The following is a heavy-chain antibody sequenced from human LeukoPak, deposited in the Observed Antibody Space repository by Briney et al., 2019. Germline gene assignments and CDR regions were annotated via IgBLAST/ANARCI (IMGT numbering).Heavy chain of an antibody. CDR3: ARASRWELPRYFDY. V-gene: IGHV1-2*02. J-gene: IGHJ4*02. D-gene: IGHD1-26*01. CDR1: GYTFTGYY. Sequence: GASVKVSCKASGYTFTGYYMHWVRQAPGQGLEWMGWINPNSGGTDYAQKFQGRVTMTRDTSISTAYMELSRLRSDDTAVYYCARASRWELPRYFDYWGQGTLVTVSS. CDR2: INPNSGGT.